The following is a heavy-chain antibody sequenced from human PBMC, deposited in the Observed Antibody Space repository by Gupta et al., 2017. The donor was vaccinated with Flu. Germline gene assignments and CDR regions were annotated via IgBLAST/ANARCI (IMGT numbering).Heavy chain of an antibody. J-gene: IGHJ4*02. D-gene: IGHD2-21*01. CDR2: INAADGNT. CDR1: ENAFTRYA. V-gene: IGHV1-3*01. CDR3: ARGAAYCGKGVGSSGYYIEL. Sequence: QVHLVQSGAEMKKPGASVKVSCKAPENAFTRYAIYWVRQAPGQRLEWVGRINAADGNTKYSQKFQVRGIMTRDTSATTAYMEVSSLRSDDKDGYYCARGAAYCGKGVGSSGYYIELWGQGTLVSVSS.